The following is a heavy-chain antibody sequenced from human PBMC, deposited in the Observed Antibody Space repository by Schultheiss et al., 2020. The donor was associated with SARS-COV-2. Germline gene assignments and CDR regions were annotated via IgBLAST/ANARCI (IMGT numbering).Heavy chain of an antibody. V-gene: IGHV3-11*06. D-gene: IGHD6-13*01. CDR2: ISTSGSYT. J-gene: IGHJ6*02. Sequence: GGSLRLSCAASGFTFSDYYMSWIRQAPGKGLEWVSYISTSGSYTNYADSVKGRFTISRDNAKNSLYLQMNSLRAEDTAVYYCARDYVSSSWYGEHYYGMDVWGQGTTVTVSS. CDR1: GFTFSDYY. CDR3: ARDYVSSSWYGEHYYGMDV.